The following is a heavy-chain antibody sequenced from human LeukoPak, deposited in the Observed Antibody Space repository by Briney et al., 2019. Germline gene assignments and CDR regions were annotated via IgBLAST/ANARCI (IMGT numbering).Heavy chain of an antibody. CDR3: ARVGGYYDILTGYYRSEYYYGMDV. D-gene: IGHD3-9*01. V-gene: IGHV3-21*01. CDR1: GFTFSSNW. CDR2: ISSSSSYI. Sequence: GGSLRLSCAASGFTFSSNWMNWVRQAPGKGLEWVSSISSSSSYIYYADSVKGRFTISRDNAKNSLYLQMNSLRAEDTAVYYCARVGGYYDILTGYYRSEYYYGMDVWGQGTTVTVSS. J-gene: IGHJ6*02.